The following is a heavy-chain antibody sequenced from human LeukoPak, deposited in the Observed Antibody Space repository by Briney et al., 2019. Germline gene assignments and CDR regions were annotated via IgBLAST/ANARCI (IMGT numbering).Heavy chain of an antibody. CDR2: ISDRGDKT. CDR3: AKVFYTSSFDF. J-gene: IGHJ4*02. V-gene: IGHV3-23*01. Sequence: GGSLRLSCAAFTTFAMSWVRQAPGRGLEWVSVISDRGDKTHYADSERGRFTISRDNSKKTVSLQMNGLRVDDTAVYFCAKVFYTSSFDFSGQGILVTVSP. CDR1: TTFA. D-gene: IGHD2/OR15-2a*01.